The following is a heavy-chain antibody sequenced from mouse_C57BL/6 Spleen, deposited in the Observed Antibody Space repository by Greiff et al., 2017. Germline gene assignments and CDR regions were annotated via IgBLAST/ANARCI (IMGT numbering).Heavy chain of an antibody. CDR2: IYPGGGYT. CDR3: ARWNYGNYERDYFDY. D-gene: IGHD2-1*01. J-gene: IGHJ2*01. CDR1: GYTFTNYW. Sequence: QVHVKQSGAELVRPGTSVKMSCKASGYTFTNYWIGWAKQRPGHGLEWIGDIYPGGGYTNYNEKFKGKATLTADKSSSTAYMQFSSLTSEDSAIYYCARWNYGNYERDYFDYWGQGTTLTVSS. V-gene: IGHV1-63*01.